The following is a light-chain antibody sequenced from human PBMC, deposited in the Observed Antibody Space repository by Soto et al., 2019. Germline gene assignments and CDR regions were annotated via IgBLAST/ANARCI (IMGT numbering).Light chain of an antibody. Sequence: DIQMTQSPSSLSASVRDRVTITCRARQGLSTNLSWYQQKLGKVPKLMIYAAATWQSEIPSRFSRSGSGTDFTVTISSLQPEDVATYYCQKYNSAPWTFGQGTKVEIK. V-gene: IGKV1-27*01. J-gene: IGKJ1*01. CDR2: AAA. CDR1: QGLSTN. CDR3: QKYNSAPWT.